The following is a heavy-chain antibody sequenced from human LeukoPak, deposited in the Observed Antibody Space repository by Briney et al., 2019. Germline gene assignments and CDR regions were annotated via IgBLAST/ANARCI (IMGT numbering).Heavy chain of an antibody. J-gene: IGHJ3*02. Sequence: GGSLRLSCAASGFTFSSYWMSWVRQAPGKGLEWVANIKQDESEKYYADSVKGRFTTSRDNSKNTLYLQMNSLRAEDTAVYYCARDIFQYSSSSGGIWGQGTMVTVSS. CDR2: IKQDESEK. CDR1: GFTFSSYW. D-gene: IGHD6-6*01. V-gene: IGHV3-7*01. CDR3: ARDIFQYSSSSGGI.